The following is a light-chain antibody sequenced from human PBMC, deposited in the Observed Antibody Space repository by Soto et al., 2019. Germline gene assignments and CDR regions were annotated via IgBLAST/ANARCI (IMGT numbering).Light chain of an antibody. V-gene: IGKV1-27*01. Sequence: DIQMTQSPSSLSASVGDRVTITCRASQDIKEYVAWYQQKPGKVPKLLIFAASTLQSGVPSRFSGSGSGTDFTRTIGSLQPEDVATYYCQKYNTVPWAFGQGTKVEIK. CDR3: QKYNTVPWA. CDR1: QDIKEY. J-gene: IGKJ1*01. CDR2: AAS.